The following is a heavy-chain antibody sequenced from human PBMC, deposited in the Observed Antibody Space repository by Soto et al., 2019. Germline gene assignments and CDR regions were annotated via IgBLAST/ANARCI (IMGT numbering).Heavy chain of an antibody. Sequence: EVKVMESGGGLVQPGGSLRLSCAASGFTFSDNWMHWVRQPPGKGPVWVSRISGDASSTSYADSVKGRFTISRDSAKNTVYLQMDSLRVEDTAVYYCTRGGTRTTYWGLFDSWGQGTLVTVSS. D-gene: IGHD7-27*01. CDR1: GFTFSDNW. CDR3: TRGGTRTTYWGLFDS. V-gene: IGHV3-74*01. J-gene: IGHJ4*02. CDR2: ISGDASST.